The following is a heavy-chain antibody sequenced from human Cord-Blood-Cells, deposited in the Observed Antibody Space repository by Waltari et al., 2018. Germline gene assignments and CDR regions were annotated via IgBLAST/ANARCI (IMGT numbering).Heavy chain of an antibody. D-gene: IGHD7-27*01. CDR3: AHRQLGIHARDAFDI. J-gene: IGHJ3*02. Sequence: QITLKESGPTLVKPTQTLTLTCTFSGFSLSTSGVGVGWIRQPPGKALEWLALIYWNDDKRYSPSLKSRLTITKDTSKNQVVLTMTNMDPVDTATYYCAHRQLGIHARDAFDIWGQGTMVTVSS. CDR2: IYWNDDK. CDR1: GFSLSTSGVG. V-gene: IGHV2-5*01.